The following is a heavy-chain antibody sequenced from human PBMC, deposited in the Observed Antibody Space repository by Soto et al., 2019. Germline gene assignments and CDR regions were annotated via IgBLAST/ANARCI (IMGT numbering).Heavy chain of an antibody. CDR1: GGSISSYY. CDR3: ARQGAARGIWFDP. D-gene: IGHD1-26*01. CDR2: IYYSGST. J-gene: IGHJ5*02. V-gene: IGHV4-59*08. Sequence: SETLSLTCTVSGGSISSYYWSWIRQPPGKGLEWIGYIYYSGSTNYNPSLKSRVTISVDTSKNQFSLKLSSVTAADTAVYYCARQGAARGIWFDPWGQGTLVTVSS.